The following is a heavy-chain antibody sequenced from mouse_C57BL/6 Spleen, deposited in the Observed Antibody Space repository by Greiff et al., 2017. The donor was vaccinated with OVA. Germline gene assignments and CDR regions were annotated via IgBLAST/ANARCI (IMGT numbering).Heavy chain of an antibody. D-gene: IGHD2-5*01. J-gene: IGHJ3*01. CDR2: IYPGDGDT. V-gene: IGHV1-80*01. CDR3: ARGAYSNSLAY. CDR1: GYAFSSYW. Sequence: QVQLKQSGAELVKPGASVKISCKASGYAFSSYWMNWVKQRPGKGLEWIGQIYPGDGDTNYNGKFKGKATLTADKSSSTAYMQLSSLTSEDSAVYFCARGAYSNSLAYWGQGTLVTVSA.